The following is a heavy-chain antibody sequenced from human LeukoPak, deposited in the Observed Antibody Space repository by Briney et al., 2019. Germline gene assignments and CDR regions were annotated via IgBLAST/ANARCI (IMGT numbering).Heavy chain of an antibody. Sequence: GASVKVSCKASGYIFNTYAISWVRQAPGQGLEWVGWIIADKGDTDYAQNFQGRVTMTTDTSTSTAYMELSSLRSEDTAVYYCAILTLDSGYDSRLFFDYWGQGTLVTVSS. CDR3: AILTLDSGYDSRLFFDY. D-gene: IGHD5-12*01. V-gene: IGHV1-18*01. CDR1: GYIFNTYA. CDR2: IIADKGDT. J-gene: IGHJ4*02.